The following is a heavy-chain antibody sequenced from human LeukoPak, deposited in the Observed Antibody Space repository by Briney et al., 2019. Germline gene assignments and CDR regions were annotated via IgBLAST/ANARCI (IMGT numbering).Heavy chain of an antibody. CDR3: SRDDGPFGGVRFDH. CDR2: ISANNGNT. D-gene: IGHD3-16*01. V-gene: IGHV1-18*01. Sequence: GVSVKVSCKASGYTFTAYGISWVRQAPGQGLEWMGWISANNGNTNYAQKVQGRVTMTRDTSTSTAYMELRSLRYDDTAVYYCSRDDGPFGGVRFDHWGQGTLVTVSS. J-gene: IGHJ4*02. CDR1: GYTFTAYG.